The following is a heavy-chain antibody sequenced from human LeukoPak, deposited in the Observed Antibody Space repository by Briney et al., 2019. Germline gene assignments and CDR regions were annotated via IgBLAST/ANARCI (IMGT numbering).Heavy chain of an antibody. CDR1: GFTFSSYE. J-gene: IGHJ4*02. D-gene: IGHD3-3*01. CDR3: ARVPERDYDSWSGYYVWDY. V-gene: IGHV3-48*03. Sequence: GGSLRLSCAASGFTFSSYEMNWVRQAPGKGLEWVSYISTSGSTVNYADSVKGRFTISRDNAKNSLYLQMNSLRVDDTAVYYCARVPERDYDSWSGYYVWDYWGQGTLGTVSP. CDR2: ISTSGSTV.